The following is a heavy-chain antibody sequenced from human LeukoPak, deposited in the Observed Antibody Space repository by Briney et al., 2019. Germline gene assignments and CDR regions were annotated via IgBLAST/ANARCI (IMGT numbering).Heavy chain of an antibody. D-gene: IGHD4-23*01. CDR2: VKADGNDK. CDR1: GFIFSNYW. Sequence: GGSLRLSCATSGFIFSNYWMTWVRQAPGKGLEWVANVKADGNDKNFVDSVKGRFTIFIDRDKKSMYLQMNSLRVEDTDVYYCARDSTQRRGNEYYDALDFWGQGTMVSVSS. J-gene: IGHJ3*01. V-gene: IGHV3-7*01. CDR3: ARDSTQRRGNEYYDALDF.